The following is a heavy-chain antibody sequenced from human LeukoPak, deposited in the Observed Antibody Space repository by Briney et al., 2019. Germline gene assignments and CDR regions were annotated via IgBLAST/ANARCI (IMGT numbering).Heavy chain of an antibody. J-gene: IGHJ6*03. Sequence: SETLSLTCAVSGGSFSGYYLSWLRQPPGEGLELIGEIKHSGCTNYNPSLRSRVSISVDTSKNQFSLKLNSVTAADTAVYYCARGGGTGRSITMIRGVRGVYYMDVWGKGTTVTVSS. D-gene: IGHD3-10*01. CDR1: GGSFSGYY. CDR3: ARGGGTGRSITMIRGVRGVYYMDV. CDR2: IKHSGCT. V-gene: IGHV4-34*01.